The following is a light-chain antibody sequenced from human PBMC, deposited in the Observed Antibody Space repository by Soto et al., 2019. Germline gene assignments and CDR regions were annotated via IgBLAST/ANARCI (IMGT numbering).Light chain of an antibody. V-gene: IGLV1-40*01. CDR2: GNK. Sequence: QSVLTQPPSVSGAPGQRVTISCTGSSSNIGAGLDVHWYQQLPGTAPKLLIFGNKKRPSGVPDRFSGSNSGTSASLAITGLQAEDEADYYCQSYDNSLSGSWVFGGGTKLTVL. J-gene: IGLJ3*02. CDR3: QSYDNSLSGSWV. CDR1: SSNIGAGLD.